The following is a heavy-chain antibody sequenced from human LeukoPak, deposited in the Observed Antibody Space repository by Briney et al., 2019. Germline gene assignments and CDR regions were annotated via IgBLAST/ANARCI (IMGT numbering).Heavy chain of an antibody. D-gene: IGHD3-9*01. CDR3: ARDADWAYDAFDI. CDR2: TYYRSKWIN. V-gene: IGHV6-1*01. J-gene: IGHJ3*02. Sequence: SQTLSLTCAISGDSVSVKSDVWNWIRQSPSRGLELLGRTYYRSKWINDYATSVKSRIIISPDTSKNQFSLHLNSVTPEDTAVYYCARDADWAYDAFDIWGQGTMVTVSS. CDR1: GDSVSVKSDV.